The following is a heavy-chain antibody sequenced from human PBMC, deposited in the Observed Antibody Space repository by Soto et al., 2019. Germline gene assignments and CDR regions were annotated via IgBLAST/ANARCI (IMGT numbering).Heavy chain of an antibody. Sequence: GGSLRLSCAASGFTFDDYAMHWVRQAPGKGLEWVSGISWNSGSIGYADSVKGRFTISRDNAKNSLYLQMNSLRAEDTALYYCAKGTNMSRSSWYAFDYWGQGTLVTVSS. D-gene: IGHD6-13*01. V-gene: IGHV3-9*01. J-gene: IGHJ4*02. CDR1: GFTFDDYA. CDR2: ISWNSGSI. CDR3: AKGTNMSRSSWYAFDY.